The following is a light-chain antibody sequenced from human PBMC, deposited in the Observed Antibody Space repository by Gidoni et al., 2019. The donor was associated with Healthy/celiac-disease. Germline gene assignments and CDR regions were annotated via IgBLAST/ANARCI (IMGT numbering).Light chain of an antibody. J-gene: IGLJ1*01. V-gene: IGLV1-44*01. CDR2: SNN. Sequence: QSVLAPPPSASWTPGQRVPISCSGSSSNIGSNTVNWSQQLPGTAPKLLIYSNNQRPSGVPDRFSGSKCGTSASLAISGLQSEDEADYYCAAWDDSLNGFYVFGTGTKVTVL. CDR3: AAWDDSLNGFYV. CDR1: SSNIGSNT.